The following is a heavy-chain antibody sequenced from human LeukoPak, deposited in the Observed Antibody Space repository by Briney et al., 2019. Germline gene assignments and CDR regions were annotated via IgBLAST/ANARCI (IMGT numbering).Heavy chain of an antibody. CDR1: GGSISSSSYY. Sequence: SETLSLTCTVSGGSISSSSYYWGWIRQPPGKGLEWIGSIYYSGSTYYNPSLKSRVTISVDTSKNQFSLKLSSVTAADTAVYYCASDQPSSGWYWGNFDYWGQGTLVTVSS. D-gene: IGHD6-19*01. CDR2: IYYSGST. CDR3: ASDQPSSGWYWGNFDY. V-gene: IGHV4-39*01. J-gene: IGHJ4*02.